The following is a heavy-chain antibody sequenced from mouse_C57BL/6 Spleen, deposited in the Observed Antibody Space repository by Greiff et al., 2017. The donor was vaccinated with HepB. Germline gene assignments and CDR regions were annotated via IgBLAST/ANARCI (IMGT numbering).Heavy chain of an antibody. Sequence: VQLQQSGPGLVKPGASVKMSCKASGYTFTDYYMNWVKQSHGKSLEWIGVINPYNGGTSYNQKFKGKATLTVDKSSSTAYMELNSLTSEDSAVYYLSRWEDYGSSFYFYYWGQGTTLTVSS. J-gene: IGHJ2*01. CDR3: SRWEDYGSSFYFYY. D-gene: IGHD1-1*01. CDR1: GYTFTDYY. V-gene: IGHV1-19*01. CDR2: INPYNGGT.